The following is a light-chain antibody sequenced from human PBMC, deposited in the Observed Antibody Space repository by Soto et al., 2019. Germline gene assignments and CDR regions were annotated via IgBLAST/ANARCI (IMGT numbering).Light chain of an antibody. Sequence: EIVMTQSPATLSVSPGERATLSCRASQSVSSNLAWYQQKPGQAPRLLIYGASTRATGIPDRFSGSGSGTEFTLTISSLPSEDVAVYSCQQYNNWPPLTFGGGTKVEIK. CDR2: GAS. J-gene: IGKJ4*01. CDR1: QSVSSN. V-gene: IGKV3-15*01. CDR3: QQYNNWPPLT.